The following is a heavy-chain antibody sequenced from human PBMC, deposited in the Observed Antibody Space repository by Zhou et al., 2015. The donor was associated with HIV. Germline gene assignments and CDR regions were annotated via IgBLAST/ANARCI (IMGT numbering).Heavy chain of an antibody. CDR2: ISAYNGNT. CDR3: ARIITMIVGYGMDV. V-gene: IGHV1-18*01. J-gene: IGHJ6*02. D-gene: IGHD3-22*01. Sequence: QVQLVQSGAEVKKPGSSVKVSCKASGGTFSSYAISWVRQAPGQGLEWMGWISAYNGNTNYAQKLQGRVTMTTDTSTSTAYMELRSLRSDDTAVYYCARIITMIVGYGMDVWGQGTTVTVSS. CDR1: GGTFSSYA.